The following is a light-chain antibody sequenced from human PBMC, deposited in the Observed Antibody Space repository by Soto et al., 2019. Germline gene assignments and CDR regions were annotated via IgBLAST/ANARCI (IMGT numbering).Light chain of an antibody. V-gene: IGKV3-15*01. CDR2: GAA. CDR1: QGLSRK. J-gene: IGKJ4*01. CDR3: QQYHTGQIP. Sequence: EIVMTQSPVTLFLAPGERVTFSCRASQGLSRKLAWYQHKPGQAPRLLISGAATGATGIPARFSGSGSGTEFTLTISRLQSEDCAIYYCQQYHTGQIPFGGGTRWDI.